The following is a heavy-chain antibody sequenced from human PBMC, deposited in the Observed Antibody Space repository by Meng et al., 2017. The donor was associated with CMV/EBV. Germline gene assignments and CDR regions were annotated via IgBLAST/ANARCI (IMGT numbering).Heavy chain of an antibody. Sequence: ASVKVSCKASGYTFTSYGISWVRQAPGQGLEWMGWISAYNGNTNYAQKLQGRVTMTTDTSTSTAYMELRSLRSDDTAVYYCARDSGYYGSGSYYRAFDIWGQGTMVTVSS. J-gene: IGHJ3*02. V-gene: IGHV1-18*01. CDR1: GYTFTSYG. D-gene: IGHD3-10*01. CDR3: ARDSGYYGSGSYYRAFDI. CDR2: ISAYNGNT.